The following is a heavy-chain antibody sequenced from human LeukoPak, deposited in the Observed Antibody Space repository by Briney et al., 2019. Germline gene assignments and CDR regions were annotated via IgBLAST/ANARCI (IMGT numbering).Heavy chain of an antibody. V-gene: IGHV1-69*13. CDR2: IIPIFGTA. D-gene: IGHD5/OR15-5a*01. J-gene: IGHJ6*02. Sequence: SVKVSFKASGGTFSSYAISWVRQAPGQGLEWMGGIIPIFGTANYAQKFQGRVTITADESTSTAYMELSSLRSEDTAVYYCARAPFQIVSSPYYYGMDVWGQGTTVTVSS. CDR3: ARAPFQIVSSPYYYGMDV. CDR1: GGTFSSYA.